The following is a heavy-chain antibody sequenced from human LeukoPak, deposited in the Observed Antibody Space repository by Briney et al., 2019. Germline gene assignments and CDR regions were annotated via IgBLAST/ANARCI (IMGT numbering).Heavy chain of an antibody. V-gene: IGHV3-30-3*01. CDR3: ARERVRYQLPLRASFDY. CDR1: GFTFSSYA. D-gene: IGHD2-2*01. CDR2: ISYDGSNK. Sequence: PGGSLRLSCAASGFTFSSYAMHWVRQAPGKGLEWVAVISYDGSNKYYADSVKGRFTISRDNSKNTLYLQMNSLRAEDTAVYYCARERVRYQLPLRASFDYWGQGTLVTVSP. J-gene: IGHJ4*02.